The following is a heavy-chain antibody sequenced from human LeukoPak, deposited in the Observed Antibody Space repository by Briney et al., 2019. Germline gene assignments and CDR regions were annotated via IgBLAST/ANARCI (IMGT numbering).Heavy chain of an antibody. CDR1: GFTFNSYA. V-gene: IGHV3-23*01. CDR2: IGGGGENT. CDR3: AKVLTGSQDY. D-gene: IGHD1-14*01. J-gene: IGHJ4*02. Sequence: GGSLILSCAASGFTFNSYALSWVRQAPGKGLEWVSTIGGGGENTYYADSVKGRFTISRDSSKNTVYLHMKSLRAEDTAVYFCAKVLTGSQDYWGQGTLVTVTS.